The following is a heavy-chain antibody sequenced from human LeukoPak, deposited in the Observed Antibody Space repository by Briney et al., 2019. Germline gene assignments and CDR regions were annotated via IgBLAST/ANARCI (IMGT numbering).Heavy chain of an antibody. J-gene: IGHJ4*02. V-gene: IGHV3-21*01. D-gene: IGHD2-8*01. CDR3: ARATGVCYTGCFDY. CDR1: GFTFSSYS. CDR2: ISSSSSYI. Sequence: GGSLRLSCAASGFTFSSYSMNWVRQAPGEGLEWVSSISSSSSYIYYADSVKGRFTISRDNAKNSLYLQMNSLRAEDTAVYYCARATGVCYTGCFDYWGQGTLVTVSS.